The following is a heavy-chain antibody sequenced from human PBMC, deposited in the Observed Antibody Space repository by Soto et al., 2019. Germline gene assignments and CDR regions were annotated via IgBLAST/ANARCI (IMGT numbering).Heavy chain of an antibody. CDR3: ARRRGTGSTGEVDY. CDR1: GGSFSGYY. D-gene: IGHD1-7*01. CDR2: INHSGST. Sequence: QVQLQQWGAGLLKPSETLSLTCSVYGGSFSGYYWSWIRHPPGNWLEWIGEINHSGSTNYNPSLKSRVTISVDTSKKWFSPKLSSVTAADTAVYYCARRRGTGSTGEVDYWGQGTLVTVSS. V-gene: IGHV4-34*01. J-gene: IGHJ4*02.